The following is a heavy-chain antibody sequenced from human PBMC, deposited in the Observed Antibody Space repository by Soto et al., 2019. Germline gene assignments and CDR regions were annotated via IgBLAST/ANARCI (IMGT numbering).Heavy chain of an antibody. CDR2: IVSDGSTT. CDR3: VRAQRTYEYGMDV. Sequence: GGSLRLSCAASGITFSSYWMHWVRQAPGQGLVWVSRIVSDGSTTTYADSVKGRFTISRDNAKNTLYLQMNSLRVEDTAVYYCVRAQRTYEYGMDVWGQGTTLTVSS. CDR1: GITFSSYW. J-gene: IGHJ6*02. V-gene: IGHV3-74*01. D-gene: IGHD3-3*01.